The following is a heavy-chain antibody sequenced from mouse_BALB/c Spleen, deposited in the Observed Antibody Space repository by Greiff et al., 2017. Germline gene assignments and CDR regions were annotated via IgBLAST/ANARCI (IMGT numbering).Heavy chain of an antibody. D-gene: IGHD1-1*01. CDR3: ARDATVPYAMDY. V-gene: IGHV1-63*02. CDR2: IYPGGGYT. Sequence: VQLQQSGAELVRPGTSVKISCKASGYTFTNYWLGWVKQRPGHGLEGIGDIYPGGGYTNYNEKFKGKATLTADTSSSTAYMQLSSLTSEDSAVYFCARDATVPYAMDYWGQGTSVTVSS. J-gene: IGHJ4*01. CDR1: GYTFTNYW.